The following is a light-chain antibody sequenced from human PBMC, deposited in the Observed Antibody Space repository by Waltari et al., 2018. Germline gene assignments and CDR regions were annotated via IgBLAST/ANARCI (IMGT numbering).Light chain of an antibody. CDR2: AAS. CDR3: QQSYTAPYT. V-gene: IGKV1-39*01. CDR1: ESIGKY. J-gene: IGKJ2*01. Sequence: DIQMTQSPSSLSASVGDRLTITCRASESIGKYLNWYQQRPGKAPQLLIYAASNLQSGAPSRFSGSGPGTAFTLTISSLRPEDSATYYCQQSYTAPYTFGQGTHLEVK.